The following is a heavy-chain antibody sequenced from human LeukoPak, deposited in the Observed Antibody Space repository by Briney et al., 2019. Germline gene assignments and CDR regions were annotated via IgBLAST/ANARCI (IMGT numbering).Heavy chain of an antibody. J-gene: IGHJ4*02. V-gene: IGHV3-53*01. D-gene: IGHD6-19*01. CDR1: GFSVSSIY. CDR2: IYSGGST. CDR3: AISAVAGAAVVADY. Sequence: GGSLRVSCTASGFSVSSIYMSWVRQAPGKRLEGVSVIYSGGSTYYADSVKGRFTISRDNSKNTLYLQMNSLRAEDTAVYYCAISAVAGAAVVADYWGQGTLVTVSS.